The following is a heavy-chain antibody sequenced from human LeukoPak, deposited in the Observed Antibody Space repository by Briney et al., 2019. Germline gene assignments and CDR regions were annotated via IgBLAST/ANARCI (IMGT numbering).Heavy chain of an antibody. Sequence: GGSLRLSCAASGFTFISYAMSWVRQAPGKGLEWVSAISASGGSTYYADSVKGRFSISRVNSKNTLYLQMNSLRAEDTAVYYCAKNQDYYDSSGYDYWGQGTLVTVSS. CDR1: GFTFISYA. CDR3: AKNQDYYDSSGYDY. D-gene: IGHD3-22*01. CDR2: ISASGGST. V-gene: IGHV3-23*01. J-gene: IGHJ4*02.